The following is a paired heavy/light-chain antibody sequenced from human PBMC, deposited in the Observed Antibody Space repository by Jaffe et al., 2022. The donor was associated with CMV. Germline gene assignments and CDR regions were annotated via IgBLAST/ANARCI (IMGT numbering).Heavy chain of an antibody. CDR3: AKGPLRTATTPWFDY. J-gene: IGHJ4*02. D-gene: IGHD4-17*01. Sequence: EVQLLESGGGLVQPGGSLRLSCAASGFTFNNYAMSWVRQAPRKGLEWVSYISGSGGSTYHADSVKGRFTISRDNSKNTLYLQMTGLRAEDTAVYYCAKGPLRTATTPWFDYWGQGTLVTVSS. V-gene: IGHV3-23*01. CDR1: GFTFNNYA. CDR2: ISGSGGST.
Light chain of an antibody. J-gene: IGKJ4*01. Sequence: EIVLTQSPAALSLSPGERVTLSCRPSQSVNNYLAWYQQKPGQAPRLLIYDASNRATGIPARFSGSGSGTDFTLTISSLEPEDFAVYYCQQRSNWPLTFGGGTKVEIK. V-gene: IGKV3-11*01. CDR3: QQRSNWPLT. CDR2: DAS. CDR1: QSVNNY.